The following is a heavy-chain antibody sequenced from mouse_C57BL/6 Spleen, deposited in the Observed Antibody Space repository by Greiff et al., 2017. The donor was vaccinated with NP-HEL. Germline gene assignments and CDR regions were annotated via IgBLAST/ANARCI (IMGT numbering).Heavy chain of an antibody. CDR2: ISSGGDYI. J-gene: IGHJ2*01. V-gene: IGHV5-9-1*02. CDR1: GFTFSSYA. CDR3: TREGYYGSSTFFDY. D-gene: IGHD1-1*01. Sequence: EVQGVESGEGLVKPGGSLKLSCAASGFTFSSYAMSWVRQTPEKRLEWVAYISSGGDYIYYADTVKGRFTISRDNARNTLYLQMSSLKSEDTAMYYCTREGYYGSSTFFDYWGQGTTLTVSS.